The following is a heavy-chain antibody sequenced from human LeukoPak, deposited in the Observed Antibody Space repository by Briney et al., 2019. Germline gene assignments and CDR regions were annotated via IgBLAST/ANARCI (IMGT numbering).Heavy chain of an antibody. J-gene: IGHJ4*02. CDR2: IYYRGTT. D-gene: IGHD3-22*01. V-gene: IGHV4-59*08. CDR3: ARAPYYYDSSGYYFYFDY. Sequence: SETLSLTCTVSGGSISSYYWSWIRQPPGKGLEWIASIYYRGTTHYNPSHQSRVTISVDTSKNQFSLKLSSVTAADTAVYYCARAPYYYDSSGYYFYFDYWGQGTLVTVSS. CDR1: GGSISSYY.